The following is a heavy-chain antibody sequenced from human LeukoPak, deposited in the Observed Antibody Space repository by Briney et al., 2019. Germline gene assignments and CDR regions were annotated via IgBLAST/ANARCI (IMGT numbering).Heavy chain of an antibody. CDR3: ATVGRETAVVGPGALFTY. V-gene: IGHV1-2*02. D-gene: IGHD6-19*01. CDR1: GSTFTAHY. CDR2: LNSNSGGT. Sequence: ASVKVSCKGSGSTFTAHYIHWVRQAPGQGPEWMGWLNSNSGGTNYAPKFHGRVTLTRDTSISTAYMELTSLRSDDTAVYYCATVGRETAVVGPGALFTYWGQGTLVTVSS. J-gene: IGHJ4*02.